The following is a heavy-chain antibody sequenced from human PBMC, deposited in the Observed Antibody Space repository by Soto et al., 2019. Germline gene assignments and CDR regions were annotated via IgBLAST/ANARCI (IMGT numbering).Heavy chain of an antibody. Sequence: PAGTXSLTCSVYVLSFMGYYWILIRQPPGKGLECIGEINHSGSTNYNPSLKRRVTISVETSKNQFSLKLRSVTAAEPAVYYCERGTRFGEFTGNWLEPWGPGPLV. D-gene: IGHD3-10*01. CDR3: ERGTRFGEFTGNWLEP. CDR1: VLSFMGYY. J-gene: IGHJ5*02. V-gene: IGHV4-34*01. CDR2: INHSGST.